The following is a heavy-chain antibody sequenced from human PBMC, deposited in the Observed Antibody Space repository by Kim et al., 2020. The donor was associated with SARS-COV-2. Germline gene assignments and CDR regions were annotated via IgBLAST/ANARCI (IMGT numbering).Heavy chain of an antibody. J-gene: IGHJ4*02. Sequence: SETLSLTCSVSVGSINSRSYYWGWIRQPPGKGLEWMGSVYHSGSAYYSPSLKSRVTISVDTSKKQVSLKLNSVTAADTAVYFCVIYDDTTGYPNLKPDYWGQGTLVTVSS. V-gene: IGHV4-39*01. CDR2: VYHSGSA. CDR1: VGSINSRSYY. CDR3: VIYDDTTGYPNLKPDY. D-gene: IGHD3-22*01.